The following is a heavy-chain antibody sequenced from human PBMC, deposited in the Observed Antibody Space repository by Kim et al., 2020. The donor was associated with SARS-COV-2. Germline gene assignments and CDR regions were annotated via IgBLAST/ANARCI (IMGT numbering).Heavy chain of an antibody. D-gene: IGHD2-15*01. V-gene: IGHV3-30*04. CDR1: GFTFSSYA. J-gene: IGHJ3*02. Sequence: GGSLRLSCAASGFTFSSYAMHWVRQAPGKGLEWVAVISYDGSNKYYADSVKGRFTISRDNSKNTLYLQMNSLRAEDTAVYYCASLNIVVVVAATSVDAFDIWGQGTMVTVSS. CDR3: ASLNIVVVVAATSVDAFDI. CDR2: ISYDGSNK.